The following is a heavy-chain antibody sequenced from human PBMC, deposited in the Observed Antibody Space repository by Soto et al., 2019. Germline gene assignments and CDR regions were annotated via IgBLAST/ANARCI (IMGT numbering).Heavy chain of an antibody. Sequence: ASVKVSCKASGYTFTSYDMHWVRQAPGQGLEWMGIINPSGGSTSYAQKFQGRVTMTRDTSTSTVYMELSSLRSEDTAVYYCAREGVTPFHDYWGQGTLVTVSS. CDR3: AREGVTPFHDY. CDR1: GYTFTSYD. CDR2: INPSGGST. D-gene: IGHD4-4*01. J-gene: IGHJ4*02. V-gene: IGHV1-46*01.